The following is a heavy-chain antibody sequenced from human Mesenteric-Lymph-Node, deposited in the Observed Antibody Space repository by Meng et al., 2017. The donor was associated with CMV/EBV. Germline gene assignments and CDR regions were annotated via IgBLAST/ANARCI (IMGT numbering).Heavy chain of an antibody. CDR1: GFTFSDHF. Sequence: GESLKISCAASGFTFSDHFMDWVRQAPGKGLEWVGRIRNKANSYTTQYAASVKGRFTISRDDSKNSLYLQMNSLKTEDTAVYYCARVDNNWNYFLDFWGQGALVTVSS. CDR2: IRNKANSYTT. D-gene: IGHD1-7*01. V-gene: IGHV3-72*01. J-gene: IGHJ4*02. CDR3: ARVDNNWNYFLDF.